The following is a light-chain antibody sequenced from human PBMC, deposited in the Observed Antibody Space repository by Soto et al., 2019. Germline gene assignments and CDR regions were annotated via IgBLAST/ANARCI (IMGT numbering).Light chain of an antibody. J-gene: IGKJ2*01. CDR1: QSVSSN. Sequence: EIVMTQSPATLSVSPGERATLSCRASQSVSSNLGWYQQKPGQAPRLLIYGASTRATGIPARFSGSGSGTEFTLNISSLQCEDFAVYYCQQYNNWPPRYTFGQGTKLEIK. CDR3: QQYNNWPPRYT. CDR2: GAS. V-gene: IGKV3-15*01.